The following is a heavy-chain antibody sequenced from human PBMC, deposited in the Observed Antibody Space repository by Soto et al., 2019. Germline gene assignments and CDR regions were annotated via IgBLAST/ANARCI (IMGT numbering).Heavy chain of an antibody. D-gene: IGHD2-21*01. V-gene: IGHV1-2*04. CDR3: ARGGLFIVWRVDAFDI. CDR1: GYTFTGYY. CDR2: INPNSGGT. J-gene: IGHJ3*02. Sequence: GASVKVSCKASGYTFTGYYMHWVRQAPGQGLEWMGWINPNSGGTNYAQKFQGWVTMTRDTSISTAYMELSRLRSDDTAVYYCARGGLFIVWRVDAFDIWGQGTMVTVSS.